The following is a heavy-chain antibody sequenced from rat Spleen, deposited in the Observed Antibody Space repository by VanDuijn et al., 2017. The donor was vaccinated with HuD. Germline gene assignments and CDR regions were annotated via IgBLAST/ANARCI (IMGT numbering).Heavy chain of an antibody. CDR1: GFTFSNSG. Sequence: EVQLVESGGGLVQPGRSLKLSCAASGFTFSNSGMYWIPQAPTKGLEWVASISPGGGNTHYRDSVKGRFTISRDNTKSTLSLQMDSLRSEDTATYYCATDYYDGTYYYFDYWGQGVMVTVSS. CDR3: ATDYYDGTYYYFDY. V-gene: IGHV5-19*01. CDR2: ISPGGGNT. J-gene: IGHJ2*01. D-gene: IGHD1-12*02.